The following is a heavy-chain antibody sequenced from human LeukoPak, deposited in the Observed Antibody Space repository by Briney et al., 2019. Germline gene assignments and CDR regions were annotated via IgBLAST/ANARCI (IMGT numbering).Heavy chain of an antibody. D-gene: IGHD1-26*01. J-gene: IGHJ4*02. CDR1: GGSISSGSYY. CDR2: IYTSGST. V-gene: IGHV4-61*02. CDR3: ARARGVGATIDY. Sequence: SETLSLTCTVSGGSISSGSYYWSWIRQPAGKGLEWIGRIYTSGSTNYSPSLKSRVTISVDTSKNQFSLKLSSVTAADTAVYYCARARGVGATIDYWGQGTLVTVSS.